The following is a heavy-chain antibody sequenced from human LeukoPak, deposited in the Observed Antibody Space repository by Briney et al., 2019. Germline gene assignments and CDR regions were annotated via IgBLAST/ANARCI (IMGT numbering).Heavy chain of an antibody. D-gene: IGHD2-2*01. CDR3: ARIASTYQLLYYFDY. Sequence: PSETLSLTCTVSGGSISSYYWSWIRQPPGKGLEWIGYIYYSGSTNYNPSLKSRVTTSVDTSKNQFSLKLSSVTAADTAVYYCARIASTYQLLYYFDYWGQGTLVTVSS. J-gene: IGHJ4*02. V-gene: IGHV4-59*01. CDR1: GGSISSYY. CDR2: IYYSGST.